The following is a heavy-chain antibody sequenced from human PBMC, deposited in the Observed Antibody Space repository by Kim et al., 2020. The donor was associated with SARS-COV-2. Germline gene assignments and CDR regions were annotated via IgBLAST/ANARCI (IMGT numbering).Heavy chain of an antibody. CDR3: AKSIVVVVAASDY. CDR1: GFTFSSYA. CDR2: ISGSGGST. Sequence: GGYLRLSCAASGFTFSSYAMSWVRQAPGKGLEWVSAISGSGGSTYYADSVKGRFTISRDNSKNTLYLQMNSLRAEDTAVYYCAKSIVVVVAASDYWGQGTLVTVSS. J-gene: IGHJ4*02. D-gene: IGHD2-15*01. V-gene: IGHV3-23*01.